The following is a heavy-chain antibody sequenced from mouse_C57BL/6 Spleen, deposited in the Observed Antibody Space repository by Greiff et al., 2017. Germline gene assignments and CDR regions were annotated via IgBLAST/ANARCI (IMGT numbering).Heavy chain of an antibody. V-gene: IGHV5-6*01. J-gene: IGHJ2*01. CDR1: GFTFSSYG. CDR3: AREFSYYFDY. Sequence: EVMLVESGGDLVKPGGSLKLSCAASGFTFSSYGMSWVRQTPDKRLEWVATISSGGSYTYYPDSVKGRFTISRDNAKNTLYLQMSSLKSEDTAMYYCAREFSYYFDYWGQGTTLTVSS. CDR2: ISSGGSYT.